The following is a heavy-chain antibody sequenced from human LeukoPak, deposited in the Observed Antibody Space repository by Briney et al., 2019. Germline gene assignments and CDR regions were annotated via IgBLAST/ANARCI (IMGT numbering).Heavy chain of an antibody. CDR3: ARAVRWELPIETRALDY. CDR2: ISYDGSNK. CDR1: GFTFSSYS. D-gene: IGHD1-26*01. J-gene: IGHJ4*02. Sequence: PGGSLRLSCAASGFTFSSYSMNWVRQAPGKGLEWVAVISYDGSNKYYADSVKGRFTISRDNSKNTLYLQMNSLRAEDTAVYYCARAVRWELPIETRALDYWGQGTLVTVSS. V-gene: IGHV3-30*03.